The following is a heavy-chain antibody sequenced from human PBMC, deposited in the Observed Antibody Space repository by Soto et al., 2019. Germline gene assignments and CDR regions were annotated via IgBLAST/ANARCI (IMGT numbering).Heavy chain of an antibody. CDR1: GGSISSYY. V-gene: IGHV4-59*01. CDR2: IYYSGST. J-gene: IGHJ4*02. D-gene: IGHD6-6*01. CDR3: ARDSSIAARGYFDY. Sequence: SETLSLTCTVSGGSISSYYWSWIRQPPGKGLEWIGYIYYSGSTNYNPSLKSRVTISVDTSKNQFSLKLSSVTAADTAVYYCARDSSIAARGYFDYWGQGTLVTVS.